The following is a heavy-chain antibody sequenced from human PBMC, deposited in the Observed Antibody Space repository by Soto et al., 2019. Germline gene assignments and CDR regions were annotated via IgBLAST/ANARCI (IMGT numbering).Heavy chain of an antibody. Sequence: VKLVQSGAEVKKPGASVAVSCKASGYTFTTYSVHWVRQAPGQSLEWMGWIKTDSGQTKYAQRCQGRVIITRDTSVTTVYMGLNNLKSEETSMYCGARQRGRYTTNGGSGRPDNWFDPWGQGTLVTVSS. CDR2: IKTDSGQT. D-gene: IGHD3-16*02. CDR3: ARQRGRYTTNGGSGRPDNWFDP. CDR1: GYTFTTYS. J-gene: IGHJ5*02. V-gene: IGHV1-3*04.